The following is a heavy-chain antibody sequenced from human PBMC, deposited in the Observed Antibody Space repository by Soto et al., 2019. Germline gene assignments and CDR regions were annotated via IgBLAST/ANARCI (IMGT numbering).Heavy chain of an antibody. CDR3: ARDGSSIVIGANFDY. Sequence: QVQLMQSGAEVKKPGASVKVSCKASGYTFTTYGINWVRQAPGQGLEWMGWISASDGNTYYAQKLQGRVTMTTDSSTSTAYMELRSLRSDDTAVYYCARDGSSIVIGANFDYWGQGSLVTVSS. CDR1: GYTFTTYG. D-gene: IGHD3-22*01. CDR2: ISASDGNT. V-gene: IGHV1-18*01. J-gene: IGHJ4*02.